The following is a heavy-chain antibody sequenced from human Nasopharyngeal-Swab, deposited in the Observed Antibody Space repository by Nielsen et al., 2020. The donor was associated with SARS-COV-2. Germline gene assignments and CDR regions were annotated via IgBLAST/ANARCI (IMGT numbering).Heavy chain of an antibody. V-gene: IGHV1-69*13. D-gene: IGHD1-26*01. CDR1: GGTFSSYA. CDR3: ARDSGSYSRYYYYMDV. J-gene: IGHJ6*03. Sequence: SVKVSCKASGGTFSSYAISWVRQAPGQGLEWMGGIIPIFGTANYAQKFQGRVTITADESTSTAYMELSSLRSEDTAVYYCARDSGSYSRYYYYMDVWGKGTTVTVSS. CDR2: IIPIFGTA.